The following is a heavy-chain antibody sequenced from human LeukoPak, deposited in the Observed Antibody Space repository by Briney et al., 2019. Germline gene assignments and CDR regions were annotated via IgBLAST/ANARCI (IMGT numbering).Heavy chain of an antibody. CDR1: GFTLSTYW. CDR3: ARDRGSSGRLGRFDN. D-gene: IGHD6-19*01. Sequence: GGSLRLSCAASGFTLSTYWMTRVRQAPGKGLEWVANIKQDGSEKYYVDSVKGRFTISRDNAKKLLYLQMHSLRVEDTAVYYCARDRGSSGRLGRFDNWGQGTLVTVSP. J-gene: IGHJ4*02. V-gene: IGHV3-7*01. CDR2: IKQDGSEK.